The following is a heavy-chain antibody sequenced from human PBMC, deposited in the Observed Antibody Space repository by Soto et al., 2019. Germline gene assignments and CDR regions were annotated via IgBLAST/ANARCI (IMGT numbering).Heavy chain of an antibody. CDR3: TTGPRLGSIRGADDT. CDR2: MKTKADGGTI. CDR1: GFTLSNAW. D-gene: IGHD3-10*01. V-gene: IGHV3-15*07. J-gene: IGHJ5*02. Sequence: EVQLVESGGDLVKPGGSLRLSCTASGFTLSNAWVNWVRQAPGMGLEWVGRMKTKADGGTIDYAAPVKGRFIISRDDSKNTLSLQMNSLKTEDTGVYYCTTGPRLGSIRGADDTWGLGTLVTVSS.